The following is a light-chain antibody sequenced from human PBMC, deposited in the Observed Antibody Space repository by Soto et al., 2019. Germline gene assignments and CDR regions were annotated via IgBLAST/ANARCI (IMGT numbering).Light chain of an antibody. CDR1: SSYVGKYTF. J-gene: IGLJ2*01. Sequence: QSVLTQPASVSGSPGQSITISCTGTSSYVGKYTFVSWYQHHAGTAPKLIIYQVTNRPSGVSDRFSGSKSGDTASLTISGLQAEDEADYYCTSYTAFSTDMLFGGGTKLTVL. V-gene: IGLV2-14*01. CDR3: TSYTAFSTDML. CDR2: QVT.